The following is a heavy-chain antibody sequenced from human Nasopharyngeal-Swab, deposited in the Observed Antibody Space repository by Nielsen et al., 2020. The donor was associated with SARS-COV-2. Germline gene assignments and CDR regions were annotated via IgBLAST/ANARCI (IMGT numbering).Heavy chain of an antibody. Sequence: GESLQISWAGSGFTLSDYYMSWIRQAPGKGLEWVSYISTSGSTISFADSVKGRFTISRDNAKNSLYLQMNSLRAEDTAVYYCARPRGGWAFDIWGQGTMVTVSS. D-gene: IGHD3-16*01. V-gene: IGHV3-11*01. CDR2: ISTSGSTI. CDR1: GFTLSDYY. J-gene: IGHJ3*02. CDR3: ARPRGGWAFDI.